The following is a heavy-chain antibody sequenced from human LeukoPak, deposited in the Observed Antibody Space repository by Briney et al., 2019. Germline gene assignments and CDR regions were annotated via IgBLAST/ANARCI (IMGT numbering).Heavy chain of an antibody. J-gene: IGHJ4*02. CDR1: GFSFDDYA. D-gene: IGHD3-22*01. Sequence: GRSLRLSCAASGFSFDDYAMHWVRQAPGKGLERVAGISWNSGSIGYADSVKGRFTISRDNAKNSLYLQMNSLRAEDTALYYCAKDLYDSSGYTLDYWGQGTLVTVSS. V-gene: IGHV3-9*01. CDR3: AKDLYDSSGYTLDY. CDR2: ISWNSGSI.